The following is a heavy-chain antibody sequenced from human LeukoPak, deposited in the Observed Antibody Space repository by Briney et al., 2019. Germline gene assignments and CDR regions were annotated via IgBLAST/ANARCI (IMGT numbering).Heavy chain of an antibody. CDR2: IIPILDVA. CDR3: AREWYYDSETKIYWFDP. V-gene: IGHV1-69*04. CDR1: GGTFSSYC. Sequence: SVKVSCKASGGTFSSYCISWVRQAPGQGLEWMGRIIPILDVANYAQRFQGRVTITADKSTNTAYMELSSLRSEDTAVYYCAREWYYDSETKIYWFDPWGQGTLITVSS. J-gene: IGHJ5*02. D-gene: IGHD3-10*01.